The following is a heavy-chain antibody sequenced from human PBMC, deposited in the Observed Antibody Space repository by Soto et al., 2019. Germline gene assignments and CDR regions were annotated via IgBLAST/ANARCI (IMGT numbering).Heavy chain of an antibody. CDR1: GGSISSYY. J-gene: IGHJ4*02. CDR3: ARELGAAGIDY. CDR2: IYYSGST. D-gene: IGHD6-13*01. Sequence: ETLSLTCTVSGGSISSYYWSWIRQPPGKGLEWIGYIYYSGSTNYNPSLKSRVTISVDTSKNQFSLKLSSVTAADTAVYYCARELGAAGIDYWGQGTLVTVSS. V-gene: IGHV4-59*01.